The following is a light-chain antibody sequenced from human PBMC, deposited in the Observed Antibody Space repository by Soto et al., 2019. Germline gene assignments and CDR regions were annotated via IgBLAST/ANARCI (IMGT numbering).Light chain of an antibody. V-gene: IGKV3-20*01. Sequence: EIVLTQSPGTLSLSPGERATLSCRASQTIDNNHLAWYQQKPGQAPRLLFYGASTRATGIPDRFSGSVSGTDFTLTIIRLEPDDFAVYYCQQYVWSPPFTFGPGTKVDI. J-gene: IGKJ3*01. CDR1: QTIDNNH. CDR2: GAS. CDR3: QQYVWSPPFT.